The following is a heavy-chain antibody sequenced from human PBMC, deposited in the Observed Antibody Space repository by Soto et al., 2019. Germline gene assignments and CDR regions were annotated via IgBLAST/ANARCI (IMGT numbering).Heavy chain of an antibody. J-gene: IGHJ6*02. Sequence: GASVKVSCKASGGTFSSYAISWVRQAPGQGLEWMGGIIPIFGTANYARKFQGRVTITADESTSTAYMELSSLRSEDTAVYYCARDLPYYYGSGSYPARDYYYYGMDVWGQGTTVTVSS. V-gene: IGHV1-69*13. CDR1: GGTFSSYA. D-gene: IGHD3-10*01. CDR2: IIPIFGTA. CDR3: ARDLPYYYGSGSYPARDYYYYGMDV.